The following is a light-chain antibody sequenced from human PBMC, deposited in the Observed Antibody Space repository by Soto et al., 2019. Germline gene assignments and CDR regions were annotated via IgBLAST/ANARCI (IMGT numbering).Light chain of an antibody. J-gene: IGLJ2*01. CDR1: SSDVGVYNY. CDR2: DVS. CDR3: SSYTTTSTVV. Sequence: SALTQPASVSGSPGQSITISCTGTSSDVGVYNYVSWYQQHPGKAPKLMIYDVSYRPSGVSNRFSGSKSGNTASLIISGLQAEDEADYYCSSYTTTSTVVFGGGTKLTVL. V-gene: IGLV2-14*01.